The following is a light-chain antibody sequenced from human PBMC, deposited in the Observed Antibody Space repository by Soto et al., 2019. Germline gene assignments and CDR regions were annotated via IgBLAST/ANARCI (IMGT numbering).Light chain of an antibody. J-gene: IGKJ4*01. CDR2: DAS. CDR1: QSISSR. V-gene: IGKV1-5*01. CDR3: QQYDSYVLT. Sequence: DIQMTQSPSTLSASVGDRVTITCRASQSISSRLAWYQQKPGKAPKVLIYDASNLETGVPSRFSGSGSGTEFTLTISSLQPDDFASYYCQQYDSYVLTFGGGTMVQIK.